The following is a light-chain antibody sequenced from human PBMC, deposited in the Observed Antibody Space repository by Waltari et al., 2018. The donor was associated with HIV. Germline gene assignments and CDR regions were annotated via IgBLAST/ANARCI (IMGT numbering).Light chain of an antibody. CDR1: SRAVGAYNF. J-gene: IGLJ2*01. Sequence: QSALTQPPSASGSPGQSVTFSCTGTSRAVGAYNFFSWYQQPPGKAPKLIIDGVHQRPSGVPDRFSGSKSGNTASLTVSGLQADDEADYYCSSYAGPNHLLFGGGTKLTVL. CDR2: GVH. V-gene: IGLV2-8*01. CDR3: SSYAGPNHLL.